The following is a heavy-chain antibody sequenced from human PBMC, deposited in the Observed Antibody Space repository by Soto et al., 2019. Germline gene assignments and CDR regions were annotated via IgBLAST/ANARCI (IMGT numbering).Heavy chain of an antibody. D-gene: IGHD4-17*01. V-gene: IGHV4-39*01. CDR2: IFYGGGSGVA. J-gene: IGHJ4*02. CDR1: GGSFSSSNYY. Sequence: SETVSLTXTVSGGSFSSSNYYWGWIRQPPGKGLEWIGNIFYGGGSGVAYYSPSLKSRVTISVDTSKNQFSLNMRSLTAADTAVYFCARRGGGDSLFDSWGQGKLVTVSS. CDR3: ARRGGGDSLFDS.